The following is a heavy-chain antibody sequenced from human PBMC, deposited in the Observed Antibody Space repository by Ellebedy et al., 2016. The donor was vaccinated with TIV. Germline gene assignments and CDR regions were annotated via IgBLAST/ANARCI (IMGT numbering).Heavy chain of an antibody. CDR1: GGTFSSYA. J-gene: IGHJ3*02. V-gene: IGHV1-18*01. Sequence: ASVKVSXXASGGTFSSYAISWVRQAPGQGLEWMGWSNAGNGNTKYSQEFQGRVTMTTDTSTSTAYMELSSLRSEDTAVYYCASPYSSSSGDAFDIWGQGTMVTVSS. CDR3: ASPYSSSSGDAFDI. CDR2: SNAGNGNT. D-gene: IGHD6-6*01.